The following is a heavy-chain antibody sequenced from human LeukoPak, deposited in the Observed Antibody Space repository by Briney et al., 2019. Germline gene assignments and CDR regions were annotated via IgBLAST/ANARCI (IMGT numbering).Heavy chain of an antibody. J-gene: IGHJ4*02. CDR1: GFTFSSYA. Sequence: GSLRLSCAASGFTFSSYAMSWVRQPPGKGLEWIGEINTSGSTTYNPSLMSRATMSLDTSKNQFSLKLTSVTAADTAVYYCARGGVGDRLAYWGQGTLVTVSS. CDR2: INTSGST. D-gene: IGHD2-8*01. CDR3: ARGGVGDRLAY. V-gene: IGHV4-34*01.